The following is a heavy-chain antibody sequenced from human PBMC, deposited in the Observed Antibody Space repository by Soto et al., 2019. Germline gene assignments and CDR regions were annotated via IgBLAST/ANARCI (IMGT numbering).Heavy chain of an antibody. J-gene: IGHJ4*02. CDR1: GFTFSTYS. Sequence: GGSLRLSCAASGFTFSTYSMHWVRQAPGKGLEWVALISYDGNNKYYADSVKGRITINPDTSKNQFSLQLNSLTPEDTAVYYCAGELDIHHGLGYWGPGTSVTAPQ. CDR2: ISYDGNNK. D-gene: IGHD6-19*01. CDR3: AGELDIHHGLGY. V-gene: IGHV3-30-3*01.